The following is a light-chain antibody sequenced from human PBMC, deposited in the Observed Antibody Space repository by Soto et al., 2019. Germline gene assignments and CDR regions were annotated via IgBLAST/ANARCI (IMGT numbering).Light chain of an antibody. CDR2: AAS. Sequence: DIQMTRSPSSLSASVGDRVTITCRASQSISSYLNWYQQTPGKAPKLLIYAASSLQSGVPSRFSGSVSGTEFTLTISSLQPDYFATYYCQQYNSYWPFGQGTKVDIK. V-gene: IGKV1-39*01. J-gene: IGKJ1*01. CDR1: QSISSY. CDR3: QQYNSYWP.